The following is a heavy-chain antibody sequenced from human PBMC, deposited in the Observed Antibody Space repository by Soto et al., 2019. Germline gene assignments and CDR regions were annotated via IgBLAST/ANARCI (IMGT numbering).Heavy chain of an antibody. Sequence: QVQLVQSGAEVKKPGSSVKVSCKASGGTHNKHAITWVRRAPGQGLEWLGGIIPMFGIPNYPQKFQGRVTITADDSTNTSHMELHSLTSDDTAVYYCARGGTSGWLKGAYDVWGQGTMVTVSS. CDR1: GGTHNKHA. V-gene: IGHV1-69*01. CDR2: IIPMFGIP. D-gene: IGHD6-13*01. J-gene: IGHJ3*01. CDR3: ARGGTSGWLKGAYDV.